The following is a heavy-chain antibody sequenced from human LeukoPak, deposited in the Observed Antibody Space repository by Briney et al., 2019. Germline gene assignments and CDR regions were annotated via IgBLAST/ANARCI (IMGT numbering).Heavy chain of an antibody. D-gene: IGHD2-15*01. J-gene: IGHJ4*02. CDR3: ARVGTDCSGGSCY. V-gene: IGHV1-18*01. Sequence: ASVSVSFKSSGYRFTIYGITWVRQAPGQGLEWMGWISGNNANTNYAQKLQGRVTMTTDTSTSTAYMELRSLRSDDTAIYYCARVGTDCSGGSCYWGQGTLVIVSS. CDR2: ISGNNANT. CDR1: GYRFTIYG.